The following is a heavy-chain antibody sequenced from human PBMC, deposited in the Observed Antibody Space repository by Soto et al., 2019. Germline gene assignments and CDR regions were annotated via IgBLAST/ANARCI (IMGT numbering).Heavy chain of an antibody. D-gene: IGHD7-27*01. CDR2: ISYDGSNK. Sequence: QVQLVESGGGVVQPGRSLRLSCAASGFTFSSYAMHWVRQAPGKGLEWVAVISYDGSNKYYADSVKGRFTISRDNSKNTLYLQMNSLRAEDTAVYYCARDGEGGPVRYGMTSGAKGPRSPSP. J-gene: IGHJ6*02. CDR3: ARDGEGGPVRYGMTS. CDR1: GFTFSSYA. V-gene: IGHV3-30-3*01.